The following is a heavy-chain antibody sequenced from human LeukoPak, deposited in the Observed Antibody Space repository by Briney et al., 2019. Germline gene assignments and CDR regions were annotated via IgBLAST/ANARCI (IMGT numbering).Heavy chain of an antibody. CDR3: ARFFPEDLVAFDL. V-gene: IGHV7-4-1*02. J-gene: IGHJ3*01. CDR2: ITTNTGDP. Sequence: GASVKVSCKASGYTFTSYDINWVRQATGQGLEWMGWITTNTGDPTYAQGFTGRFAFSVDTSISTAYLEISSLKAEDTAVYYCARFFPEDLVAFDLWGQGTMVTVSS. CDR1: GYTFTSYD. D-gene: IGHD3-3*01.